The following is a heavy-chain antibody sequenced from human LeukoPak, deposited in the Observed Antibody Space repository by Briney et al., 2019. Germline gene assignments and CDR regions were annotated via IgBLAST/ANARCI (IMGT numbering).Heavy chain of an antibody. J-gene: IGHJ4*02. D-gene: IGHD1-26*01. Sequence: ASVKVSCKASGYTFTGFYLHWVRQAPGQGLEWMGWINPNSGGTNYAQNFQGRVTMTRDTSISTAYIELSRLRSDDTAVYYCARGRRILVGDTNAGDFFDYWGQGTLVTVSS. CDR3: ARGRRILVGDTNAGDFFDY. CDR1: GYTFTGFY. V-gene: IGHV1-2*02. CDR2: INPNSGGT.